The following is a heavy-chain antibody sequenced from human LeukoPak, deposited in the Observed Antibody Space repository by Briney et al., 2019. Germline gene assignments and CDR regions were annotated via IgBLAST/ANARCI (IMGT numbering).Heavy chain of an antibody. D-gene: IGHD3-10*01. Sequence: SETLSLTCAVYGGSFSGYYWSWIRQPPGKGLEWIGEINHSGSTNYNPSLKSRVTISVDTSKNQFSLKLSSVTAADTAVYYCARRAESGWAMARGVIIYFDYSGQGTLVTVSS. CDR3: ARRAESGWAMARGVIIYFDY. CDR2: INHSGST. CDR1: GGSFSGYY. J-gene: IGHJ4*02. V-gene: IGHV4-34*01.